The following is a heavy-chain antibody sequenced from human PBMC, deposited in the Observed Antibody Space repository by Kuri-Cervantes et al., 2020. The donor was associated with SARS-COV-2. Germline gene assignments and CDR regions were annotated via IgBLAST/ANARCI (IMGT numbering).Heavy chain of an antibody. CDR1: GGTFSSYA. V-gene: IGHV1-69*13. CDR3: ARAGVAGYSSGWNPYYYGMDV. Sequence: SVKVSCKASGGTFSSYAISWVRQAPGQGLEWMGGIIPIFGTENYAQKFQGRVTITADESTSTAYMELSSLRSEDTAVYYCARAGVAGYSSGWNPYYYGMDVWGQGTTVTVSS. D-gene: IGHD6-19*01. CDR2: IIPIFGTE. J-gene: IGHJ6*02.